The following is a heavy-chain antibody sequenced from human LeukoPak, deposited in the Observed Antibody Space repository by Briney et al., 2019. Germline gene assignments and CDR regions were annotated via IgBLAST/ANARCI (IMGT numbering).Heavy chain of an antibody. D-gene: IGHD5-18*01. CDR2: IYSGGST. CDR1: GFTVSSNY. J-gene: IGHJ6*03. Sequence: GGSLRLSCAASGFTVSSNYMSWVRQAPGKGVEWVSVIYSGGSTYYADSVKGRFTISRDNSKNTLYLQMNSLRAEDTAVYYSARGAGYSTDYYMDVWGKGTTVTISS. V-gene: IGHV3-66*01. CDR3: ARGAGYSTDYYMDV.